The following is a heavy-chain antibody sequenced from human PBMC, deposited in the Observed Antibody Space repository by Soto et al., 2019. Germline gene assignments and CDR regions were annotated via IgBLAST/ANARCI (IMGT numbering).Heavy chain of an antibody. CDR1: GYTFTSYY. CDR3: ARDPPLGYCSGGSCYPAPKDYYYYCGMDV. V-gene: IGHV1-46*01. CDR2: INPSGGST. D-gene: IGHD2-15*01. Sequence: ASVKVSCKASGYTFTSYYMHWVRQAPGQGLEWMGIINPSGGSTSYAQKFQGRVTMTRDTSTSTVYMELSSLRSEDTAVYYCARDPPLGYCSGGSCYPAPKDYYYYCGMDVWGQGTTVTVSS. J-gene: IGHJ6*02.